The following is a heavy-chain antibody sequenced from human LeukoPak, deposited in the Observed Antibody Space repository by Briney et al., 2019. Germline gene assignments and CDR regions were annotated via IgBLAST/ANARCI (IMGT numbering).Heavy chain of an antibody. V-gene: IGHV4-59*01. CDR3: ARSNYYYMDV. J-gene: IGHJ6*03. CDR2: IYYSGST. Sequence: SETLSLTCTVSGGSISRYYWSWIRQPPGKGLEWIGYIYYSGSTNYNPSLKSRVTISVDTSKNQFSLKLSSVTAADTAVYYCARSNYYYMDVWGKGTTVTVSS. CDR1: GGSISRYY.